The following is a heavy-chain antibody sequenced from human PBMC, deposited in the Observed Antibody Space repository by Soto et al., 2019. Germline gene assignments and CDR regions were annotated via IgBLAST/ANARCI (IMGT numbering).Heavy chain of an antibody. CDR3: ARDHLASRKYWYFDL. CDR1: GGTFSSYA. Sequence: SVKVSCKASGGTFSSYAISWVRQAPGQGLEWMGGIIPIFGTANYAQKFQGRVTITADESTSTAYMELSSLRSEDTAVYYCARDHLASRKYWYFDLWGRGTLVTVSS. D-gene: IGHD2-2*01. V-gene: IGHV1-69*13. J-gene: IGHJ2*01. CDR2: IIPIFGTA.